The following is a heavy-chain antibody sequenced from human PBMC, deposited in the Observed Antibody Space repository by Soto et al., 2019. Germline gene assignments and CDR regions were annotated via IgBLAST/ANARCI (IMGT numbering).Heavy chain of an antibody. CDR3: ARGITGTRMDV. V-gene: IGHV4-59*08. Sequence: SETLYLTLTVCGNSIASYACSLVRQPPGKGLEWIGYIYYSGSTNYNPSLKSRVTISVDTSKNQFSLKLSSVTAADTAVYYWARGITGTRMDVWGKGTTVTVS. CDR2: IYYSGST. CDR1: GNSIASYA. D-gene: IGHD1-7*01. J-gene: IGHJ6*03.